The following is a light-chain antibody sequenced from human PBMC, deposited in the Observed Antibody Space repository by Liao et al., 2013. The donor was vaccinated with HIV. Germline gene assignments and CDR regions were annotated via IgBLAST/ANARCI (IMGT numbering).Light chain of an antibody. CDR1: ELGKKD. J-gene: IGLJ2*01. CDR2: QDA. CDR3: QAWDSSTGDVA. Sequence: SYDLTQPPSVSVSPGQTAIITCSGEELGKKDVCWYQQKPGQSPVLVLCQDARRPSGIPERFSGSKSASAATLTITGTQAVDEADYYCQAWDSSTGDVAFGGGTKLTVL. V-gene: IGLV3-1*01.